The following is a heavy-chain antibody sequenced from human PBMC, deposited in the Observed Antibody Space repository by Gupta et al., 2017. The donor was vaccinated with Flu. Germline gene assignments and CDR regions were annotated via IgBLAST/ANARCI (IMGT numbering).Heavy chain of an antibody. D-gene: IGHD3-3*02. Sequence: EVQLVESGGGLVQPGGSLRLSCAASGLTLSHFWMSWVRPAPGKGLEWVANRKHDGSETYYVDSVKGRFTISRDNAQNSLYLQMNSLRAEDTAVYYCARDFSNYYYYIDVWGKGTTVTVSS. CDR3: ARDFSNYYYYIDV. CDR2: RKHDGSET. V-gene: IGHV3-7*01. CDR1: GLTLSHFW. J-gene: IGHJ6*03.